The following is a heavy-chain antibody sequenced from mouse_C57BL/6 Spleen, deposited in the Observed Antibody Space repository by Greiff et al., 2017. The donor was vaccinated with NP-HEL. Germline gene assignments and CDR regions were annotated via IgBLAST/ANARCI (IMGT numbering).Heavy chain of an antibody. D-gene: IGHD1-1*01. CDR1: GFTFSSYA. CDR3: ARDVDYYGSSYDY. Sequence: EVQVVESGGGLVKPGGSLKLSCAASGFTFSSYAMSWVRQTPEKRLEWVATISDGGSYTYYPDNVKGRFTISRDNAKNNLYLQMSHLKSEDTAMYYCARDVDYYGSSYDYWGQGTTLTVSS. J-gene: IGHJ2*01. CDR2: ISDGGSYT. V-gene: IGHV5-4*01.